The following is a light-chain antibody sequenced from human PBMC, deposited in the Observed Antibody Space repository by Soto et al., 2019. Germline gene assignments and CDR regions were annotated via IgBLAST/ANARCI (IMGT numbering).Light chain of an antibody. V-gene: IGKV1-5*01. CDR3: QKYNSYRT. CDR2: DAS. CDR1: QSISSW. Sequence: DIQMTQSPSTLSASVGXRVTNTCRASQSISSWLAWYQQKPGKAPKLLIYDASSLESGVPSRFSGSGSGTEFTLTISSLQPDDFATYYCQKYNSYRTFGQGTKVDNK. J-gene: IGKJ1*01.